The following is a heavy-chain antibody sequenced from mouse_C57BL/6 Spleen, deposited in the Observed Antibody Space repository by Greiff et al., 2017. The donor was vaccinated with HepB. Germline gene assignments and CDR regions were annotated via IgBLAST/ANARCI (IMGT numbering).Heavy chain of an antibody. V-gene: IGHV1-50*01. CDR2: IDPSDSYT. Sequence: QVQLQQPGAELVKPGASVKLSCKASGYTFTSYWMQWVKQRPGQGLEWIGEIDPSDSYTNYNQKFKGKATLTVDTSASTAYMQLSSLTSEDSAVYYCARVDWEDYWGQGTTLTVSS. D-gene: IGHD4-1*01. J-gene: IGHJ2*01. CDR1: GYTFTSYW. CDR3: ARVDWEDY.